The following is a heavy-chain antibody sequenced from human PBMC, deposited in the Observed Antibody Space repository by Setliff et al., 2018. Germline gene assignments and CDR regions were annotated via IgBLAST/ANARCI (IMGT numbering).Heavy chain of an antibody. V-gene: IGHV1-69*13. CDR1: GGTFRTYE. J-gene: IGHJ2*01. CDR2: IIPMFEKT. CDR3: ATIYGYNSLAWYSDL. Sequence: SVKVSCKVSGGTFRTYEINWVRQAPGQGFEWMGRIIPMFEKTNYAQKFQGRVTITADESTTTTYMELSSLRSDDTAVYYCATIYGYNSLAWYSDLWGRGTLVTVSS. D-gene: IGHD5-18*01.